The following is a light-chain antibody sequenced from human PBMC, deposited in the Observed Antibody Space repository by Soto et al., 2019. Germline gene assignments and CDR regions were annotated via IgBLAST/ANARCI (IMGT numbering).Light chain of an antibody. V-gene: IGKV3-11*01. CDR3: QQRITWPLT. CDR2: DVS. CDR1: QSVGRY. J-gene: IGKJ4*01. Sequence: EIVLTQSPATLSLSPGERATLSCRASQSVGRYLAWYQQTPGQVPRLLIYDVSDTATGIPARFSGSGSGTDFILTISSLEPEDFAVYYCQQRITWPLTFGGGTKVEIK.